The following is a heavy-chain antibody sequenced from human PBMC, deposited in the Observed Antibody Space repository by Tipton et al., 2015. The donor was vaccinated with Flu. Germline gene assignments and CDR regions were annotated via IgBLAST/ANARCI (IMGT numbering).Heavy chain of an antibody. CDR1: GGSIRSDYY. CDR2: IHHTGNR. CDR3: ASREWVANQYYYYGVDV. J-gene: IGHJ6*02. Sequence: LRLSCTVSGGSIRSDYYWGWIRQPPGKGLEWIGNIHHTGNRYYNPSLKSRVTVSVEKAKNQFFLRLTSVTAADTAVYYCASREWVANQYYYYGVDVWGQGTTVNVSS. D-gene: IGHD6-19*01. V-gene: IGHV4-38-2*02.